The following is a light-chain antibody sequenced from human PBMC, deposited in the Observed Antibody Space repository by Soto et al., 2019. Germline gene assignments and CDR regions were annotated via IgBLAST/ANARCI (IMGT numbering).Light chain of an antibody. CDR1: QTVFHTSYNKDF. CDR3: QQYYSSVT. Sequence: DIVMTQSPDSLSVSLGERATINCKSSQTVFHTSYNKDFLVWYQQKAGQPPKLLFYWASTRESGVPARFSGGGSGTDFSLTISSLQPEDVAVYYCQQYYSSVTFGQGTKLEIK. J-gene: IGKJ2*01. V-gene: IGKV4-1*01. CDR2: WAS.